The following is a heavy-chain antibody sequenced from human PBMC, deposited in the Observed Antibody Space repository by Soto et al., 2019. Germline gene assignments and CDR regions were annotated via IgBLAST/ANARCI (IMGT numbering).Heavy chain of an antibody. CDR2: ISYRGNT. Sequence: XETLSLTCAVSGGSISSSTYYWGWIRQPPGMGLEWIASISYRGNTYYNPSLKSRITISVDTSKTQFSLRLSSVTASDTAVYFCVSQRTTVPTQAYFDYWGPGALVTVSS. D-gene: IGHD4-17*01. J-gene: IGHJ4*02. V-gene: IGHV4-39*01. CDR3: VSQRTTVPTQAYFDY. CDR1: GGSISSSTYY.